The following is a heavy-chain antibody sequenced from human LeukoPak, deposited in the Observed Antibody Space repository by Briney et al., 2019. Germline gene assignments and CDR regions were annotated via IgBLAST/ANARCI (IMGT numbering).Heavy chain of an antibody. V-gene: IGHV4-30-2*01. Sequence: SETLSLTCAVSGGSISRGGYSWSWIRQPPGKGLEWIGYIYHSGSTYYNPSLKSRVTISVDRSKNQFSLKLSSVTAADTAVYYCARGGYSSSWYFDYWGQGTLVTVSS. CDR1: GGSISRGGYS. CDR2: IYHSGST. D-gene: IGHD6-13*01. J-gene: IGHJ4*02. CDR3: ARGGYSSSWYFDY.